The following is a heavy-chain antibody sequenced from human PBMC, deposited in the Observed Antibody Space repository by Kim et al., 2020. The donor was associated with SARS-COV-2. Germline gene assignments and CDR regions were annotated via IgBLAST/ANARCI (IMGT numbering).Heavy chain of an antibody. D-gene: IGHD3-10*01. J-gene: IGHJ6*02. Sequence: GGSLRLSCAASGFTFSSCAMHWVRQAPGKGLEWVAVISYDGSNKNYADSVKGRFTISRDNSKNTLYLQMNSLRAEDTALYYCARDQWSPLRGVTYSYYGMDVWGQGTTVTVSS. V-gene: IGHV3-30-3*01. CDR3: ARDQWSPLRGVTYSYYGMDV. CDR1: GFTFSSCA. CDR2: ISYDGSNK.